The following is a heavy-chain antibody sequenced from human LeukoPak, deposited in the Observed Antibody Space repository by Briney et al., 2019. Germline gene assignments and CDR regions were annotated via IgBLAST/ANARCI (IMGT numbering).Heavy chain of an antibody. J-gene: IGHJ4*02. CDR3: ARGRGEDY. D-gene: IGHD3-16*01. CDR1: GFTFSSYW. V-gene: IGHV3-7*04. CDR2: IKQGGGAK. Sequence: GGSLRLSCAASGFTFSSYWMTWVRQAPGKGLEWVANIKQGGGAKYYVDSVKGRFTISRDNAKNSLYLQMNSLRAGDTAVYYCARGRGEDYWGQGTLVTVSS.